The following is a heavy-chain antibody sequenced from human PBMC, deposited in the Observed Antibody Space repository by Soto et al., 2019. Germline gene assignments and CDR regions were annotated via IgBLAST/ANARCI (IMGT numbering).Heavy chain of an antibody. CDR3: AKSNLLATVSDHGAFDF. J-gene: IGHJ4*02. CDR1: GFSFSSYA. V-gene: IGHV3-23*01. D-gene: IGHD6-19*01. CDR2: ISGGGGGI. Sequence: GGSLRLSCAASGFSFSSYAMSWVRQAPGRGLEWVSDISGGGGGIYYADSVKGRFTVSRDNSKNTLYLQMNSLRAEDTAVYYCAKSNLLATVSDHGAFDFWGQGTLVTVSS.